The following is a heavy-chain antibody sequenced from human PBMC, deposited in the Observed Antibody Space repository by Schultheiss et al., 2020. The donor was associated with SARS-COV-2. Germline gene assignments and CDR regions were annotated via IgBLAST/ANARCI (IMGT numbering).Heavy chain of an antibody. CDR1: GGSISSSSYY. CDR2: IYYSGST. J-gene: IGHJ4*02. Sequence: SETLSLTCTVSGGSISSSSYYWGWIRQPPGKGLEWIGSIYYSGSTYYNPSLKSRVTISVDTSKNQFSLKLSSVTAADTAVYYCARRQGSSGWYENFDYWGQGTLVTVSS. D-gene: IGHD6-19*01. CDR3: ARRQGSSGWYENFDY. V-gene: IGHV4-39*01.